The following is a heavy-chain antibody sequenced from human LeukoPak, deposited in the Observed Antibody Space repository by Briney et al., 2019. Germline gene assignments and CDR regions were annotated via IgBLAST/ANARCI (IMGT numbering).Heavy chain of an antibody. Sequence: PGGSLRLSCAASGFTFSSYGMHWVRQAPGKGLEWVAVIWYDGSNKYYADSVKGRFTTSRDNSKNTLYLQMNSLRAEDTAVYYCATARGPDPGYSSGWGDFDYWGQGTLVTVSS. V-gene: IGHV3-33*01. CDR3: ATARGPDPGYSSGWGDFDY. CDR2: IWYDGSNK. CDR1: GFTFSSYG. D-gene: IGHD6-19*01. J-gene: IGHJ4*02.